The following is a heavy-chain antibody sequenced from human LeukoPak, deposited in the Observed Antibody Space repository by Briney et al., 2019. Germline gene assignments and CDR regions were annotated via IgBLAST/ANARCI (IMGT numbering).Heavy chain of an antibody. CDR2: IYSGDNT. J-gene: IGHJ4*02. Sequence: PGGSLRLSCAASGFSVGTNYMTWVRQAPGKGLEWVSVIYSGDNTYYADSVKGRFTISRDNAKNTLYLQMNSLRAEDTAVYYCAREVAGASDYWGQGTLVTVSS. D-gene: IGHD6-19*01. CDR1: GFSVGTNY. CDR3: AREVAGASDY. V-gene: IGHV3-53*01.